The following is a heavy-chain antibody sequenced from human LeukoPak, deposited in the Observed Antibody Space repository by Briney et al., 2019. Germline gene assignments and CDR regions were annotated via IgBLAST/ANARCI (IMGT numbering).Heavy chain of an antibody. CDR3: AGTAGY. CDR2: ISQDGSET. Sequence: AGGSLGLSCAASPFTFTGYWMTWVRQAPGKGLEWVATISQDGSETYYVDSVKGRFTISKDNAKDSMYLQMNSLRADDTAVYYCAGTAGYWGQGTLVTVSS. D-gene: IGHD2-21*02. V-gene: IGHV3-7*01. CDR1: PFTFTGYW. J-gene: IGHJ4*02.